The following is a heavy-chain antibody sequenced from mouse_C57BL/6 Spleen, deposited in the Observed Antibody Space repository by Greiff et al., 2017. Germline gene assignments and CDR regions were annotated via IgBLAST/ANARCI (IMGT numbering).Heavy chain of an antibody. Sequence: EVQLQQSGPELVKPGASVKISCKASGYTFTDYYMNWVKQSHGKSLEWIGDINPNNGGTSYNQKFKGKATLTVDKSSSTAYMELRSLTSEDSAVYYCARKVYGNPLDDWGKGTTLTVSS. V-gene: IGHV1-26*01. J-gene: IGHJ2*01. CDR3: ARKVYGNPLDD. CDR1: GYTFTDYY. CDR2: INPNNGGT. D-gene: IGHD2-1*01.